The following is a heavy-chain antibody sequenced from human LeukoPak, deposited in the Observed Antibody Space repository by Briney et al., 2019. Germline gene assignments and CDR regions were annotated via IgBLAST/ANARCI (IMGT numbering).Heavy chain of an antibody. CDR2: ISGSGGNT. CDR3: GSFGVTMVRGVIITGGSEFDY. Sequence: SGGSLRLSCAASGFTFSSYAMSWVRQAPGKGLEWVSAISGSGGNTYYADSVKGRFTISRDNSKNTLYLQMNSLRAEDTAVYYCGSFGVTMVRGVIITGGSEFDYWGQGTLVTVSS. D-gene: IGHD3-10*01. CDR1: GFTFSSYA. V-gene: IGHV3-23*01. J-gene: IGHJ4*02.